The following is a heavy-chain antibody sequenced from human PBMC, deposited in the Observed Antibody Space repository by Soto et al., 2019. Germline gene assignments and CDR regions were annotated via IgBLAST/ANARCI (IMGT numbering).Heavy chain of an antibody. J-gene: IGHJ4*02. V-gene: IGHV4-31*03. CDR1: GDSISSGAYY. CDR2: IYYTGGT. CDR3: ESSRKGGWTCDH. Sequence: QVQLQESGPGLVKPSQTLSLICNVSGDSISSGAYYCSWVRQFPGKGLEWIGYIYYTGGTYYTPSLKSRLSISVDTSKNQFSLNLNSVTAADTGVYYCESSRKGGWTCDHWGQGTLVTVSS. D-gene: IGHD6-19*01.